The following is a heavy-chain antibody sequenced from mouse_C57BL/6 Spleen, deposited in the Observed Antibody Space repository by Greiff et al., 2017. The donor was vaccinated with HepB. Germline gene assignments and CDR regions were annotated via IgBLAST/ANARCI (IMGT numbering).Heavy chain of an antibody. CDR2: IWGDGST. Sequence: QVQLKESGPGLVAPSQSLSITCTVSGFSLTSYGVSWVRQPPGKGLEWLGVIWGDGSTNYHSALISRLSISKENSKSQVFLKLNSLQTDDTATYYCAKGRQLLAYWGQGTLVTVSA. D-gene: IGHD3-2*01. V-gene: IGHV2-3*01. CDR1: GFSLTSYG. J-gene: IGHJ3*01. CDR3: AKGRQLLAY.